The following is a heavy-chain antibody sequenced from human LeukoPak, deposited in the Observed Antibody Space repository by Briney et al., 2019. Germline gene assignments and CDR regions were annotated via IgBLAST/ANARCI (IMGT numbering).Heavy chain of an antibody. CDR1: GFTFSSYG. CDR3: AKDRLIWFGELLRYYYYGMDV. CDR2: ISYDGSNK. J-gene: IGHJ6*02. V-gene: IGHV3-30*18. Sequence: GSLRLSCAASGFTFSSYGMHWVRQPPGKGLEWVAVISYDGSNKYYADSVKGRFTISRDNSKNTLYLQMNGLRAEDTAVYYCAKDRLIWFGELLRYYYYGMDVWGQGTTVTVSS. D-gene: IGHD3-10*01.